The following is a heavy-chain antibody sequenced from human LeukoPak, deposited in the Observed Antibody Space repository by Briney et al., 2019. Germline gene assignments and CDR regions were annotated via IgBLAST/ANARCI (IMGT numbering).Heavy chain of an antibody. D-gene: IGHD5-24*01. V-gene: IGHV5-51*01. CDR3: ARSQFYYFDY. CDR1: GYSFTNYW. CDR2: IHPGDSDT. Sequence: GESLKISCKGSGYSFTNYWIGWVRQMPGKGLEWMGIIHPGDSDTRYSPTFQGQVTISIDKSIGTAYLQWSSLKASDTAMYYCARSQFYYFDYWGQGTLVSVPS. J-gene: IGHJ4*02.